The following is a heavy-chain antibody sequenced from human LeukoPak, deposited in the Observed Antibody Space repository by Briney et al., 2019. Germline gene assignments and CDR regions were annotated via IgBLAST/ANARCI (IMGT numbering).Heavy chain of an antibody. J-gene: IGHJ4*02. CDR2: IWHDASNT. CDR1: GFPFSSYG. V-gene: IGHV3-33*01. CDR3: ARERGRGRDSPWFDY. D-gene: IGHD1-26*01. Sequence: GSLRLSCAASGFPFSSYGMHWVRQAPGKGLESVAVIWHDASNTYYVDSVKGRFTISRDNSKNTLDLQMTGLRAEDTAVYYCARERGRGRDSPWFDYWGQGTLVTVSS.